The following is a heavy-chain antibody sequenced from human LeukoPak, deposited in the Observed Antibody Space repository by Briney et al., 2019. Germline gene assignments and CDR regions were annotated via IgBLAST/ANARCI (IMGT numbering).Heavy chain of an antibody. J-gene: IGHJ4*02. CDR1: GYTFTSYY. CDR2: INPSVGST. CDR3: AREGPNTYHFDD. V-gene: IGHV1-46*01. Sequence: ASVKVSCKASGYTFTSYYIHWVRQAPGQGLEWMGIINPSVGSTCYAQKLRGRVTMTRDTSTSTVYMELSSLRSEDTALYYCAREGPNTYHFDDWGQGTVVTVSS.